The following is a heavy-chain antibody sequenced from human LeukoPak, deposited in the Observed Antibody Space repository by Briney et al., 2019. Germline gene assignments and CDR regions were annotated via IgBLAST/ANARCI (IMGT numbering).Heavy chain of an antibody. D-gene: IGHD6-13*01. Sequence: PGGSLRLPCAASGFTLSSFTMHWVRHNPGKGLEWVAVISYDESQKWYADSVKGRFTISRDISKNTLYLEMDSLRGEDTAVYYCARAYDSSWHNFDYWGQGSLVTVSS. V-gene: IGHV3-30-3*01. CDR2: ISYDESQK. J-gene: IGHJ4*02. CDR3: ARAYDSSWHNFDY. CDR1: GFTLSSFT.